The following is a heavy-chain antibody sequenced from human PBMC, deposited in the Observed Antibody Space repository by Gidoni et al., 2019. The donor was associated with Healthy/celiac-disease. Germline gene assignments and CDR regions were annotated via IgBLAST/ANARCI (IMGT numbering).Heavy chain of an antibody. J-gene: IGHJ3*02. D-gene: IGHD3-3*01. Sequence: QVQLQESGPGLVKPSETLSLTCTVSGGSISSYYWSGLRQPPGKGLEWFGCIYYSGSTNYNPSPKSRVTISVDTSKNQFSLKLSSVTAADTAVYYCARAITIFGVVITEENDAFDIWGQGTMVTVSS. CDR3: ARAITIFGVVITEENDAFDI. CDR2: IYYSGST. CDR1: GGSISSYY. V-gene: IGHV4-59*01.